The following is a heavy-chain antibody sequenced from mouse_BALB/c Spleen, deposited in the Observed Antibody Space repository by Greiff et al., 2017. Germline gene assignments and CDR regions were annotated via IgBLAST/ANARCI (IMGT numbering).Heavy chain of an antibody. CDR2: IYPGSGNT. D-gene: IGHD1-1*02. J-gene: IGHJ3*01. V-gene: IGHV1-84*02. CDR3: ARSYGPSRGAY. Sequence: VQGVESGPELVKPGASVKISCTASGYTFTDYYINWVKQKPGQGLEWIGWIYPGSGNTKYNEKFKGKATLTVDTSSSTAYMQLSSLTSEDTAVYFCARSYGPSRGAYWGQGTLVTVSA. CDR1: GYTFTDYY.